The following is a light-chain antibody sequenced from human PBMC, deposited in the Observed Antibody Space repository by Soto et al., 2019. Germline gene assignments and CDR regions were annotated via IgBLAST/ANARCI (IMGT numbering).Light chain of an antibody. CDR2: AAT. V-gene: IGKV1-5*01. J-gene: IGKJ1*01. Sequence: DIQLTHSPSTLSASVGDSVTITRRASQSISSWLAWFQHKPGTAPKVLIYAATYLQNGVPSRFSGTGSGADFTLTISSLQPEDFATYYCQQNFNFPRTFGQGTKV. CDR3: QQNFNFPRT. CDR1: QSISSW.